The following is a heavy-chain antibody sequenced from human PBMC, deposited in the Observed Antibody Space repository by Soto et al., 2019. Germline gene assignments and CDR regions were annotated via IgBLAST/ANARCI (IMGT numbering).Heavy chain of an antibody. CDR2: INPNSGGT. Sequence: ASVKVSCKASGYNFTSHYMHWVRQAPGQGLEWMGWINPNSGGTNYAQKFQGRVTMTRDTSISTAYRELSRLRSDDTAVYYCARAFIAVAGETAFDIWGQGTMVTVSS. D-gene: IGHD6-19*01. CDR3: ARAFIAVAGETAFDI. J-gene: IGHJ3*02. V-gene: IGHV1-2*02. CDR1: GYNFTSHY.